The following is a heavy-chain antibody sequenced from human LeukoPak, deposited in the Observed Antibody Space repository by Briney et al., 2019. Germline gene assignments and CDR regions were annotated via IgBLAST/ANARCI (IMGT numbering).Heavy chain of an antibody. CDR3: VSFYEAY. Sequence: GGSLRLSCAASGNYLMHWVRQAPGKGLVWVSHINGDGSWTTYADSVKGRFTISKDNAKNTVYLQMNNLRAEDTAVYYCVSFYEAYWGRGTLVTVSS. J-gene: IGHJ4*02. D-gene: IGHD2-2*01. CDR2: INGDGSWT. V-gene: IGHV3-74*01. CDR1: GNYL.